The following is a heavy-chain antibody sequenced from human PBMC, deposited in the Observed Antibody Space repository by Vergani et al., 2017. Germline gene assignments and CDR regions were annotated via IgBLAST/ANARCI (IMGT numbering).Heavy chain of an antibody. V-gene: IGHV4-34*01. CDR3: ASQDDHNGNPGAFDI. Sequence: QVQLQESGPGLLKPSETLSLTCAVYGGSFSGYYWSWIRQPPGKGLEWIGEINHSGSTNYNPSLKSRVTISVDTSKNQFSLKLSSVTAADTAVYYCASQDDHNGNPGAFDIWGQGTKVTVSS. CDR2: INHSGST. D-gene: IGHD4-23*01. J-gene: IGHJ3*02. CDR1: GGSFSGYY.